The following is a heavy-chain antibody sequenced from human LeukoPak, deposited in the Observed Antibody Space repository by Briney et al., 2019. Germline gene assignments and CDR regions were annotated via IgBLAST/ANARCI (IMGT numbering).Heavy chain of an antibody. V-gene: IGHV4-59*08. CDR2: IYYSGST. CDR1: GFTFDDYA. D-gene: IGHD4-17*01. CDR3: ARQKLLRYDN. J-gene: IGHJ4*02. Sequence: GSLRLSCAASGFTFDDYAMHWVRQPPGKGLEWIGYIYYSGSTNYNPSLKSRVTISVDTSKNQFSLKLSSVTAADTALYYCARQKLLRYDNWGQGTLVTVSS.